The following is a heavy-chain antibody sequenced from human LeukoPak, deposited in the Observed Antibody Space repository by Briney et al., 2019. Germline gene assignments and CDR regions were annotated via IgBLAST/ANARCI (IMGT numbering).Heavy chain of an antibody. Sequence: GGSLRLSCAASGFTFSSYGMNWVRQGPGKGLEWVSSITSSSSYIYYADSVKGRFTISRDNAKNSLYLQMNSLRAEDTAVYYCARSYSSSRGTFDYWGQGTLVTVSS. V-gene: IGHV3-21*01. CDR1: GFTFSSYG. CDR2: ITSSSSYI. D-gene: IGHD6-6*01. J-gene: IGHJ4*02. CDR3: ARSYSSSRGTFDY.